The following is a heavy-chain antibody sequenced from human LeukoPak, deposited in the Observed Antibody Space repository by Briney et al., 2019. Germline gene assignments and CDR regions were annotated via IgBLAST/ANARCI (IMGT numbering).Heavy chain of an antibody. CDR2: INPNSGGT. J-gene: IGHJ4*02. CDR1: GYSFTDYY. CDR3: ARSSSVTTIDY. V-gene: IGHV1-2*02. D-gene: IGHD4-17*01. Sequence: ASVKVSCKTSGYSFTDYYMHWVRQAPGQGLEWMGWINPNSGGTNFAQRFQDRVTMTRDMSISTAYMELSRLRSDDTAMYYCARSSSVTTIDYWGQGTLVTVSS.